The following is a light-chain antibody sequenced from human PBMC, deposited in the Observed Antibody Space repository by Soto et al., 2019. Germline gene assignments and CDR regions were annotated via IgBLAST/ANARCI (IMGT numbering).Light chain of an antibody. Sequence: IVLTQSPATLSLSPRERATRSCRARQSVSSTYLAWYQQKPGQAPRLLIYGASSRATGIPDRFSGSGSGTEFTLTISRLQSEDFAVYYCQQYNNWPPWTFGQGSKVDI. J-gene: IGKJ1*01. CDR3: QQYNNWPPWT. CDR2: GAS. V-gene: IGKV3D-15*01. CDR1: QSVSSTY.